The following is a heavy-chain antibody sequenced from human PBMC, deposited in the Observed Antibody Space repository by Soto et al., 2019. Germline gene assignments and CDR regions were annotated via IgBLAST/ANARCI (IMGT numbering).Heavy chain of an antibody. V-gene: IGHV3-11*01. D-gene: IGHD2-2*01. CDR2: ITSSGHTI. CDR1: GFPFSDYF. Sequence: QVQLVESGGGLVKPGGSLRLSCAASGFPFSDYFMSWVRQAPGKGLEWLSYITSSGHTIYYADSVKGRFTTSRDNAQKSLYLQMDSLRAEDTAVYYCACQRWDSVLVSAARGYFDYWGQGTLVTVSS. CDR3: ACQRWDSVLVSAARGYFDY. J-gene: IGHJ4*02.